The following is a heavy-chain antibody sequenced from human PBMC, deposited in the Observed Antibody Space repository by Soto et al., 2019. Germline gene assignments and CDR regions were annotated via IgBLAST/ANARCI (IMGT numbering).Heavy chain of an antibody. CDR1: GGSVSSGSYY. V-gene: IGHV4-61*01. CDR2: IYYSGST. J-gene: IGHJ4*02. D-gene: IGHD6-13*01. CDR3: ARDLRAAAVIDY. Sequence: QVQLQESGPGLVKPSETLSLTCTVSGGSVSSGSYYWSWIRQPPGKGLEWIGYIYYSGSTNYNPSLKSRVTISVDTSKNQFSLKLSSVTAADTAVYYCARDLRAAAVIDYWGQGTLFTVSS.